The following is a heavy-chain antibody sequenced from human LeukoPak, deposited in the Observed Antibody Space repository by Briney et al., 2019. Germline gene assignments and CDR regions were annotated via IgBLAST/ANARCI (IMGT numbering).Heavy chain of an antibody. CDR3: ARVTVGPWGYFDY. CDR1: GGSISSYY. V-gene: IGHV4-59*01. Sequence: PSETLSLTCTVSGGSISSYYWSWIRQPPGKGLEWIGYIYYSGSTNYNPSLKSRVTISVDTSKNQFSLKLSSVTAADTAVYYCARVTVGPWGYFDYWGQGTLVTVSS. J-gene: IGHJ4*02. CDR2: IYYSGST. D-gene: IGHD4-23*01.